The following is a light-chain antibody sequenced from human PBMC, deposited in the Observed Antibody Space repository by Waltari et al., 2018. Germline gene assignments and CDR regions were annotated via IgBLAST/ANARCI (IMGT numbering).Light chain of an antibody. Sequence: DIVMTQSPDSLAVSLGERATINCKSSQSVLYSSHNKNYLAWYQQKPGQPPKLLIYWASTRESGVPDRFSGSGSGTDFTLTISSLQAEDVAVYYCQQYYSFPQTFGQGTKVGIK. CDR1: QSVLYSSHNKNY. CDR3: QQYYSFPQT. V-gene: IGKV4-1*01. J-gene: IGKJ1*01. CDR2: WAS.